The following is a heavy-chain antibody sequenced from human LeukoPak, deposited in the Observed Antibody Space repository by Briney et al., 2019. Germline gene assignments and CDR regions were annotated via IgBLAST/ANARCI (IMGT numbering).Heavy chain of an antibody. J-gene: IGHJ3*02. CDR1: GFTFSIYS. Sequence: GGSLRLSCAASGFTFSIYSMNWVRQAPGKGLEWVSSISSASGYTYSADSVKGRFTISRDNAKNSLYLQLNSLRAEDTAVYYCARDYPDTGSFDIWGQGTMVTVSS. CDR2: ISSASGYT. V-gene: IGHV3-21*06. D-gene: IGHD3-16*02. CDR3: ARDYPDTGSFDI.